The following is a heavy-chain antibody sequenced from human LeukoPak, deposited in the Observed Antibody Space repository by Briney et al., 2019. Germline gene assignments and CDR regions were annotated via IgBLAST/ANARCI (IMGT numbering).Heavy chain of an antibody. D-gene: IGHD6-19*01. CDR2: ISGDGGST. V-gene: IGHV3-43*02. CDR1: GFFFYNYA. J-gene: IGHJ4*02. CDR3: ARESETSGWYDY. Sequence: GGSLRPSGAAPGFFFYNYAIHWVRQAPGKGLEWVSLISGDGGSTFYADSVRGRFTISRDNTKKSLSLQMSSLRSEDTALYSCARESETSGWYDYWGQGTLVSVSS.